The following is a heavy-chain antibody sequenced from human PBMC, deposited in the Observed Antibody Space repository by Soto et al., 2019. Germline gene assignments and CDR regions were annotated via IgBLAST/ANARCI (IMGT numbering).Heavy chain of an antibody. CDR2: IDYTGGTT. V-gene: IGHV3-23*01. CDR3: AKDATSTSGWYYFDY. Sequence: GGSLRLSCAASGFTFTILAMGWVRQALGKWLGWVSVIDYTGGTTYYTDSVKGRFIISRDNSKKKLYLQMNSLRTEETAIYYCAKDATSTSGWYYFDYWGRGALVTVSS. J-gene: IGHJ4*02. D-gene: IGHD6-19*01. CDR1: GFTFTILA.